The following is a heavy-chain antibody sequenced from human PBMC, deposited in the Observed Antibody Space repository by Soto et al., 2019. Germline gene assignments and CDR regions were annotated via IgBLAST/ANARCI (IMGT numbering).Heavy chain of an antibody. V-gene: IGHV3-23*01. Sequence: GGSLRLSCAASGFTFSSYAMSWVRQAPGKGLEWVSAISGSGGSTYYADSVKGRFTISRDNSKNRLYLQMNSLRAEDTAVYYCATAPGTGPNYYYYYYMDVWGKGTTVTVSS. CDR3: ATAPGTGPNYYYYYYMDV. CDR1: GFTFSSYA. J-gene: IGHJ6*03. CDR2: ISGSGGST. D-gene: IGHD7-27*01.